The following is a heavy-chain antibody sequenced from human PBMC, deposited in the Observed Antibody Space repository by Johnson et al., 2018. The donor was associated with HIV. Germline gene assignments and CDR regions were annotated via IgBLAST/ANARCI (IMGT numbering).Heavy chain of an antibody. CDR3: ARVGVDYYDRGATYQNAFDI. D-gene: IGHD3-22*01. CDR2: IRYDGSNK. J-gene: IGHJ3*02. CDR1: GFTFSSYG. V-gene: IGHV3-30*02. Sequence: QVPLVESGGGVVQPGRSLRLSCSASGFTFSSYGMHWVRQAPGTGLEWVAFIRYDGSNKYYPDSVKGRFTISRDNSKNTLYLQMNSLRAEDTAVYYCARVGVDYYDRGATYQNAFDIWGQGTMVTVSS.